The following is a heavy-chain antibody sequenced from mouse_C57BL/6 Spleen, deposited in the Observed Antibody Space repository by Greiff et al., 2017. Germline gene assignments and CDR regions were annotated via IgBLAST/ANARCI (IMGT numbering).Heavy chain of an antibody. CDR3: ERERDSSGYGYYFDD. J-gene: IGHJ2*01. D-gene: IGHD3-2*02. V-gene: IGHV1-82*01. Sequence: VQLQQSGPELVKPGASVKISCKASGYAFSSSWMNWVKQRPGKGLEWIGRIYPGDGDTNYNGKFKGKATLTADKSSSTAYMQLSSLTSEDSEVDFCERERDSSGYGYYFDDGGKGTTLTVSS. CDR2: IYPGDGDT. CDR1: GYAFSSSW.